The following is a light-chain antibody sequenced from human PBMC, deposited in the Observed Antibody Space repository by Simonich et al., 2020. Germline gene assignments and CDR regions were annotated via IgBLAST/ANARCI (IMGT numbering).Light chain of an antibody. Sequence: EIVMTQSPATLSVSPGERATLSCSASQSVSSNLAWYQQKPGQAPRLLIYGASTRATGIPVRFSGSGSGTEFTLTISSMQSEDFAVYYCQQYNNWPWTFGQGTKVEIK. CDR2: GAS. V-gene: IGKV3-15*01. J-gene: IGKJ1*01. CDR3: QQYNNWPWT. CDR1: QSVSSN.